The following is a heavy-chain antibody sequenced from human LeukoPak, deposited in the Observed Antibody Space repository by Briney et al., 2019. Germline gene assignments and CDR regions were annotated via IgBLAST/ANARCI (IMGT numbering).Heavy chain of an antibody. CDR1: GFSISNNF. CDR2: IKQDGSEK. J-gene: IGHJ3*02. V-gene: IGHV3-7*01. Sequence: GGSLRLSCAASGFSISNNFMSWVRQAPGKGLEWVANIKQDGSEKYYVDSVKGRFTISRDNAKNSLYLQMNSPRAEDTAVYYCARDLPEYCSRTSCSDAFDIWGQGTMVTVSS. CDR3: ARDLPEYCSRTSCSDAFDI. D-gene: IGHD2-2*01.